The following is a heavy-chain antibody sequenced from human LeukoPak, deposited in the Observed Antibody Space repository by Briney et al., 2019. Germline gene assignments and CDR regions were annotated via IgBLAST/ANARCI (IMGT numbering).Heavy chain of an antibody. Sequence: PSETLSLTCTVSGGSISSYYWSWIRQPPGKGPEWIGYIYYSGSTNYNPSLKSRVTISVDTSKNQFSLKLSSVTAADTAVYYCARRGSSGYHFDYWGQGTLVTVSS. J-gene: IGHJ4*02. D-gene: IGHD3-22*01. CDR2: IYYSGST. V-gene: IGHV4-59*08. CDR1: GGSISSYY. CDR3: ARRGSSGYHFDY.